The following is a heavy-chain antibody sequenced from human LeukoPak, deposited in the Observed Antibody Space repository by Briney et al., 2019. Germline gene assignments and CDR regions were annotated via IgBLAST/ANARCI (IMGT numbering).Heavy chain of an antibody. J-gene: IGHJ5*02. D-gene: IGHD6-6*01. Sequence: GESLKISCKGSGYSFTSYWIGWVRQMPGKGLEWMGIIYPGDSDTRYSPSFQGQVTISADKSISTAYLQWSSLKASDTAMYYCARHTREYSRYNWFDPWGQGTLVTVSS. V-gene: IGHV5-51*01. CDR1: GYSFTSYW. CDR2: IYPGDSDT. CDR3: ARHTREYSRYNWFDP.